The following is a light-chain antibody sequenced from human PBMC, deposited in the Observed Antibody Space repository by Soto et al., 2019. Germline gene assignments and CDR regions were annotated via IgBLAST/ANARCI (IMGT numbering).Light chain of an antibody. Sequence: ILVTQSPITRSFAPGGRAPPSSMASETVSSYLLWYHQKPGQDPRLLIYDASKRATGIPDRFSGSGSETDFTLTISSLEPEDLGVYYCLHRMNWPLTFGQGTRLEIK. J-gene: IGKJ5*01. V-gene: IGKV3-11*01. CDR1: ETVSSY. CDR3: LHRMNWPLT. CDR2: DAS.